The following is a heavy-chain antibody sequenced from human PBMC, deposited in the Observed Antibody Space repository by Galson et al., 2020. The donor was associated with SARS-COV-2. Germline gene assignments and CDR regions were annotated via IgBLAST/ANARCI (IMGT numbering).Heavy chain of an antibody. Sequence: GGSLRLSCAASGFTVSSNYMSWVRQAPGKGLEWVSVIYSGGSTYYADSVKGRFTISRDNSKNTLYLQMNSLRAEDTAVYYCAREGSGTTFYYFDYWGQGTLVTVSS. J-gene: IGHJ4*02. CDR1: GFTVSSNY. CDR3: AREGSGTTFYYFDY. D-gene: IGHD1-1*01. CDR2: IYSGGST. V-gene: IGHV3-53*01.